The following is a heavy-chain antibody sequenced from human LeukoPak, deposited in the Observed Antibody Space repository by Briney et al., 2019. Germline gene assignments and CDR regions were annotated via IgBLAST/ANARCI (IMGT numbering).Heavy chain of an antibody. J-gene: IGHJ3*02. CDR1: GFSFNSYW. CDR2: IRQDGSER. D-gene: IGHD3-22*01. CDR3: ERDWSFDSDDYYLYGFDI. Sequence: PGGSLRLSCAASGFSFNSYWMSWVRQAPGTGLEWVANIRQDGSERYYADSLKGRFTISRDNAKNSLYLQMNSLRAEDTAMYYCERDWSFDSDDYYLYGFDIWGQGIRVTVSS. V-gene: IGHV3-7*01.